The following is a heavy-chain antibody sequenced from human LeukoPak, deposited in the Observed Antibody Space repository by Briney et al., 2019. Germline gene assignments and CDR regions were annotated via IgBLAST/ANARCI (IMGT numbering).Heavy chain of an antibody. Sequence: PGGSLRLSCAASGFTLSTYYMNWGRQAPGQGLEWASIIYSGATTYYAVSVKGRFTISRHTSKNTVSLQMSSLRAHDTAVHFCARVGDHFHWNLDLWGRGTLVTVSS. V-gene: IGHV3-53*01. D-gene: IGHD3-3*02. CDR3: ARVGDHFHWNLDL. CDR2: IYSGATT. J-gene: IGHJ2*01. CDR1: GFTLSTYY.